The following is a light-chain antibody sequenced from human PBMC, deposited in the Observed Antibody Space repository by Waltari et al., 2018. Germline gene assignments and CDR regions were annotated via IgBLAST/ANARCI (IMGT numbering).Light chain of an antibody. CDR1: NTDVGAYAL. Sequence: QSALTQPASVSGSPGQSITISCAGTNTDVGAYALVSWYQHHPGKAPKLLIFQVNKRPSGISNRFAGSKSGNAASLTISQLQTDDEAAYYCCSYAGTYIHVVFGGGTKLTVL. V-gene: IGLV2-23*02. CDR2: QVN. CDR3: CSYAGTYIHVV. J-gene: IGLJ2*01.